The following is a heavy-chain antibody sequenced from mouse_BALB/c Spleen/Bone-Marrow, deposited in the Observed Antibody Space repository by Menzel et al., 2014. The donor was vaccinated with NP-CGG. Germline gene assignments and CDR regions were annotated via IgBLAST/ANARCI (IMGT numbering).Heavy chain of an antibody. CDR3: ASPSDGNPFAY. Sequence: VQVVESGPQLVRPGASVKISCKASGYSFTSYWMHWVQQRPGQGLEWIGMIDPSDSETRLNQKFKDKATLTVDKSSSTAYMQLSSPTSEDSAVYYCASPSDGNPFAYWGQGTLVTVSA. V-gene: IGHV1S126*01. CDR1: GYSFTSYW. D-gene: IGHD2-1*01. CDR2: IDPSDSET. J-gene: IGHJ3*01.